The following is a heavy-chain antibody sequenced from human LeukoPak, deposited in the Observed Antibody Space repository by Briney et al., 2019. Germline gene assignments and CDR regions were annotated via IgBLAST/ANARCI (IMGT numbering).Heavy chain of an antibody. Sequence: GGSLRLSCAASGFTFSSYAMHWVRRAPGKGLEWLAVIWNDGSNKFYADSVRSRFTISRDNSKKTVYLQMNSLRVEDTAMYYCARDSQLGGHFDCWGQGTLVTVSS. D-gene: IGHD5-18*01. CDR1: GFTFSSYA. CDR3: ARDSQLGGHFDC. V-gene: IGHV3-33*01. CDR2: IWNDGSNK. J-gene: IGHJ4*02.